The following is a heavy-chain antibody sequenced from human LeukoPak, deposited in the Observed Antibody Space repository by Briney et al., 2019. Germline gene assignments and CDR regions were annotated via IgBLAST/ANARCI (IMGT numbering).Heavy chain of an antibody. D-gene: IGHD3-16*01. CDR1: GFTFDDYG. Sequence: GGSLRLSCAASGFTFDDYGMSWVRQAPGKGLEWVSGINWNGGSTGYADSVKGRFTISRDNAKNSLYLQMNSLRAEDTALYNCARGAYHGGGYYFDYGGQETLVPVPS. J-gene: IGHJ4*02. CDR3: ARGAYHGGGYYFDY. V-gene: IGHV3-20*01. CDR2: INWNGGST.